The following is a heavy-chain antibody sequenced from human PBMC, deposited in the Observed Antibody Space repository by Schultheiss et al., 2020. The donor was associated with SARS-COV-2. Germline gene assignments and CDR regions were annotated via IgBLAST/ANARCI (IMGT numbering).Heavy chain of an antibody. Sequence: GGSLRLSCAASGFTFSSYAMHWVRQAPGKGLEWVAVISYDGSNKYYADSVKGRFTISRDNSKNTLYLQMNSLRAEDTAVYYCAKDGAPYSYGVGNDYWGQGTLVTVSS. CDR3: AKDGAPYSYGVGNDY. D-gene: IGHD5-18*01. CDR2: ISYDGSNK. CDR1: GFTFSSYA. V-gene: IGHV3-30*04. J-gene: IGHJ4*02.